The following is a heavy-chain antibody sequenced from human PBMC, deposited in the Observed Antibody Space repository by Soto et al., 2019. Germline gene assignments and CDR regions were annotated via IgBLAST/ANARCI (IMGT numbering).Heavy chain of an antibody. Sequence: PSETLSLTCAVYGGSFSGYYWSWISQPPGKGLEWIGEINHSGSTNYNPSLKSRVTISVDTSKNQFSLKLSSVTAADTAVYYCARQAPSHSSSWYFFDYWGQGTLVTVSS. CDR1: GGSFSGYY. CDR3: ARQAPSHSSSWYFFDY. D-gene: IGHD6-13*01. V-gene: IGHV4-34*01. CDR2: INHSGST. J-gene: IGHJ4*02.